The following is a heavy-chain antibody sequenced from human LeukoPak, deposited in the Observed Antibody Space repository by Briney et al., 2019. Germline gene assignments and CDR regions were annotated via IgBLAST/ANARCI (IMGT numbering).Heavy chain of an antibody. CDR1: GFTFSNHG. V-gene: IGHV3-33*03. CDR2: IWYDGSNK. CDR3: ARAPESSCYDY. J-gene: IGHJ4*02. Sequence: GGSLRLSCAASGFTFSNHGMHWVRQAPGKGPEWVALIWYDGSNKYYGDSVKGRFTISRDNAKNSLYLQMNSLRAEDTAVYYCARAPESSCYDYWGQGTLVTVSS. D-gene: IGHD2-15*01.